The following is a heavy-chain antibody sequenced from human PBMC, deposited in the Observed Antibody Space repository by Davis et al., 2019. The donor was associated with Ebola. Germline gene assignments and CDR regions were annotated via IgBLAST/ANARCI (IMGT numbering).Heavy chain of an antibody. CDR2: TSGSGGST. CDR1: GFTFSSYA. Sequence: GESLKISCAASGFTFSSYAMSWVRQAPGKGLEWVSATSGSGGSTYYADSVKCRFTISRENSKNTLYLQMNNLRAEDRAVYYCAKTYYYGSGIMDVWGQGTTVTVSS. D-gene: IGHD3-10*01. J-gene: IGHJ6*02. CDR3: AKTYYYGSGIMDV. V-gene: IGHV3-23*01.